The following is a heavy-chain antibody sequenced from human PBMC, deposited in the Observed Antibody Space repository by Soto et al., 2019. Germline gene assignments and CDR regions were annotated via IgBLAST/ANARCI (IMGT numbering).Heavy chain of an antibody. CDR2: INAGNSNT. CDR3: ARPSRRYYDFWSGYPMDV. Sequence: ASVKVSCKASGYTFTSYAMHWVRQAPGQRLEWMGWINAGNSNTKYSQKFQGRVNITRDTSASTAYMELSSLRSEDTAVYYCARPSRRYYDFWSGYPMDVWGQGTTVTVSS. CDR1: GYTFTSYA. D-gene: IGHD3-3*01. V-gene: IGHV1-3*01. J-gene: IGHJ6*02.